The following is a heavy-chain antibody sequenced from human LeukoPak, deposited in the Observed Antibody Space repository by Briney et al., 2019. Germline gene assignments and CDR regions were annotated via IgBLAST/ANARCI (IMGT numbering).Heavy chain of an antibody. V-gene: IGHV3-30*02. J-gene: IGHJ4*02. CDR2: IRYDGSNK. Sequence: GGSLRLSXAASGFTFSSYWMSWVRQAPGKGLEWVAFIRYDGSNKYYADSVKGRFTISRDNSKNTLYLQMNSLRAEDTAVYYCAKGYCSSTSCHSWGQGTLVTVSS. CDR3: AKGYCSSTSCHS. D-gene: IGHD2-2*01. CDR1: GFTFSSYW.